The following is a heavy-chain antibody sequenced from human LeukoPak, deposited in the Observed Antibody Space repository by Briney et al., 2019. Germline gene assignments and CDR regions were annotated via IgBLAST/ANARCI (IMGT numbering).Heavy chain of an antibody. V-gene: IGHV1-46*01. CDR1: GYTLTSYY. CDR3: ARLRYSGSYPFHEPVWGVGYFDY. CDR2: INPSGGST. J-gene: IGHJ4*02. D-gene: IGHD1-26*01. Sequence: ASVKVSCKASGYTLTSYYMHWVRQAPGQGLEWMGIINPSGGSTSYAQKFQGRVTMTRDMSTSTVYMELSSLRSEDTAVYYCARLRYSGSYPFHEPVWGVGYFDYWGQGTLVTVSS.